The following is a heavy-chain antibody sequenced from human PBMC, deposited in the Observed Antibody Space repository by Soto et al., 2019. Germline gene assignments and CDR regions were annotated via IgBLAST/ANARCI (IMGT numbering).Heavy chain of an antibody. CDR3: AKFRVDGYASPFDS. Sequence: EVQLLESGGGLVQPGGSLRLSCAASGFTFSSYGMSWLRQAPGKGLEWVSGFSGSGTSIHYADSVKGRFTISRDNSKNTMYVQMDSLRAEDTAIYYCAKFRVDGYASPFDSWGQGTLVTVAS. CDR1: GFTFSSYG. CDR2: FSGSGTSI. D-gene: IGHD5-12*01. V-gene: IGHV3-23*01. J-gene: IGHJ4*02.